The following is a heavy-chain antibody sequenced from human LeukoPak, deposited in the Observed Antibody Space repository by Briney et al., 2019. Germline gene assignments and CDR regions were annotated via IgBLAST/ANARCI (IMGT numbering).Heavy chain of an antibody. CDR3: ARVSYRTSSVDY. CDR1: GFTFNTYT. J-gene: IGHJ4*02. V-gene: IGHV3-21*01. Sequence: GGSLRLICVASGFTFNTYTLNWVRHAPGKGLEWVSSISSSSNYIYYADSVKGRFTISRDNVKNSLYLQMNSLRAEDTAVYYCARVSYRTSSVDYWGQGTLVSVSS. CDR2: ISSSSNYI. D-gene: IGHD1-26*01.